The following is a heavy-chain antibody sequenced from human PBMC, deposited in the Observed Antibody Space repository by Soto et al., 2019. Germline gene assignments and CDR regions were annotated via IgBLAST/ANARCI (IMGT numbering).Heavy chain of an antibody. D-gene: IGHD3-22*01. CDR2: ISYDGGNK. CDR3: VGGYYFGDY. V-gene: IGHV3-30*03. J-gene: IGHJ4*02. Sequence: QVQLVESGGGVVQPGRSLRLSCAASGFTFSSYGMHWVRQAPGKGLQWVAVISYDGGNKYYADSVKGRFTISRDNSKNTLYLQMNSLRAEDTAVYYCVGGYYFGDYWGQGTLVTVSS. CDR1: GFTFSSYG.